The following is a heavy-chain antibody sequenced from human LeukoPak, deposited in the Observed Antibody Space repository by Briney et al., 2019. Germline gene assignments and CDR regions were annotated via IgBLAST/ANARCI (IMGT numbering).Heavy chain of an antibody. J-gene: IGHJ5*02. CDR2: IYYTGTT. Sequence: SETLSLTCAVSGYSISRSNWWGWIRQPPGKGLEWIGYIYYTGTTNYNPSLKSRVTMSVDTSKNHFSLKLTSVTAFDTAVYYCARKPPNVGWFDPWGQGTLVTVSS. V-gene: IGHV4-28*06. D-gene: IGHD1-1*01. CDR1: GYSISRSNW. CDR3: ARKPPNVGWFDP.